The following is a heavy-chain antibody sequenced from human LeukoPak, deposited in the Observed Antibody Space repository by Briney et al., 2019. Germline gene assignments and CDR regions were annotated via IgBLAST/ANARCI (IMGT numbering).Heavy chain of an antibody. J-gene: IGHJ4*02. CDR3: ANHIVVVPATFDY. Sequence: PGGSLRLSCSGSGLTLSTYAMHWVRQAPGKGLEYVSAIDSDGGGTYYAGSVKGRFTISRDKSKNTLYLQMRSLRAEDTAVYYCANHIVVVPATFDYWGQGTLVTVSS. D-gene: IGHD2-2*01. V-gene: IGHV3-64D*09. CDR2: IDSDGGGT. CDR1: GLTLSTYA.